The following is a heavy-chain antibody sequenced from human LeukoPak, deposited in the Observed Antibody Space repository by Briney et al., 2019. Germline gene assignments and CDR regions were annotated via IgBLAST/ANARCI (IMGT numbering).Heavy chain of an antibody. CDR1: GGSISSSSYY. Sequence: SETLSLTCTVSGGSISSSSYYWGWIRQPPGKGLEWIGSIYYSGSTYYNPSLKSRVTISVDTSKNQFSLKLSSVTAADTAVYYCARWAWDYYDSSGSQDLDYWGQGILVTVSS. V-gene: IGHV4-39*01. J-gene: IGHJ4*02. CDR2: IYYSGST. CDR3: ARWAWDYYDSSGSQDLDY. D-gene: IGHD3-22*01.